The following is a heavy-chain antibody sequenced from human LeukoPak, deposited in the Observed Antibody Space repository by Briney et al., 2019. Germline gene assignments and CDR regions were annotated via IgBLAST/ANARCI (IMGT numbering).Heavy chain of an antibody. CDR1: GYTFTNYY. J-gene: IGHJ4*02. Sequence: GASVKVSCKASGYTFTNYYIHWVRQAPGQGLEWMGIINPNGDITTYARQFQGRVTLTSDASTSTVYMELSSLRSDDTAAYYCARVGGGYDSDGAYWGQGTLVIVSS. D-gene: IGHD5-12*01. CDR2: INPNGDIT. CDR3: ARVGGGYDSDGAY. V-gene: IGHV1-46*01.